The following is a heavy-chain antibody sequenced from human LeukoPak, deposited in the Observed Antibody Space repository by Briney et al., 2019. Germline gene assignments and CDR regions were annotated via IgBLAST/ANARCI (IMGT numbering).Heavy chain of an antibody. D-gene: IGHD5-12*01. CDR1: GGSFSGYY. J-gene: IGHJ4*02. CDR2: INHSGST. Sequence: PSETLSLTCAVYGGSFSGYYWSWLRQPPGKGLEWIGEINHSGSTNYNASLKSRVTISVDTSKNQFSLKLSSVTAADTAVYYCARGLRQYSGYDFFRYWGQGTLVTVSS. V-gene: IGHV4-34*01. CDR3: ARGLRQYSGYDFFRY.